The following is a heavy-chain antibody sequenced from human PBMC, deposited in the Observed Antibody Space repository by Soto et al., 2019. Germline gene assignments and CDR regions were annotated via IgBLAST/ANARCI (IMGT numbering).Heavy chain of an antibody. J-gene: IGHJ6*02. CDR1: GFTFSDYA. D-gene: IGHD3-10*01. Sequence: PGGPLRLSCLASGFTFSDYAMTWVRHVPGRGLEWVASLDGAGGSTYYADSVRGRFTISRDNSQNTLFLQMKRLTVDDTAIYYCAAPRDEYGSGVSWFTYGMDIWGQGTTVTVSS. V-gene: IGHV3-23*01. CDR2: LDGAGGST. CDR3: AAPRDEYGSGVSWFTYGMDI.